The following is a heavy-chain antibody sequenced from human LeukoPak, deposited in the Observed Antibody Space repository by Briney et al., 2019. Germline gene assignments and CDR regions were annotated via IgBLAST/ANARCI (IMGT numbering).Heavy chain of an antibody. J-gene: IGHJ5*02. CDR3: AKSYDYSNWFDP. V-gene: IGHV4-59*11. D-gene: IGHD4-11*01. Sequence: SETLSLTCTVSGGSISSHYWSWIRPPPGKGLDWIGYIYYSGSTNYSPSLKSRVTISVDTSKNQFSLKLSSVTAADTAVYYCAKSYDYSNWFDPWGQGTLVTVSS. CDR2: IYYSGST. CDR1: GGSISSHY.